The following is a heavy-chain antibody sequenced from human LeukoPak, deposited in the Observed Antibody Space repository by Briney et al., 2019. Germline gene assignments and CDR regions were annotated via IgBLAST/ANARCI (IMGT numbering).Heavy chain of an antibody. D-gene: IGHD2-21*02. V-gene: IGHV3-49*03. CDR1: GFTFGDYA. CDR2: IRSKAYGGTT. Sequence: PGGSLRLSCTASGFTFGDYAMSWFRQAPGKGLEWVGFIRSKAYGGTTEYAASVKGRFTISRDDSKSIAYLQMNSLKTEDTAVYYCTRGPEAYCGGDCYSYFDYWGQGTLVTVSS. J-gene: IGHJ4*02. CDR3: TRGPEAYCGGDCYSYFDY.